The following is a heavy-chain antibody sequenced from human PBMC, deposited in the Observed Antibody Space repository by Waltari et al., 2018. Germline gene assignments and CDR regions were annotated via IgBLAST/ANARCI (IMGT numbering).Heavy chain of an antibody. CDR3: ARDRGSGGEDFDY. V-gene: IGHV1-69*05. CDR1: GGTFSSYA. J-gene: IGHJ4*02. Sequence: QVQLVQSGAEVKKPGSSVKVSCKASGGTFSSYAISWVRQAPGQGLEWMGGIIPIFGTANYAQKFQGRVTMTRDTSISTAYMELSRLRSDDTAVYYCARDRGSGGEDFDYWGQGTLVTVSS. D-gene: IGHD2-21*01. CDR2: IIPIFGTA.